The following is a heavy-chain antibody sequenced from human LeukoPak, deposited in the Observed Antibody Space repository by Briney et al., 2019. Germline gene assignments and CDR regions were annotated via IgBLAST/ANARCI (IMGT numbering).Heavy chain of an antibody. Sequence: ASVKVSCKASGYTFTSYGISWVRQAPGQGLEWMGWISAYNGNTNYAQKLQGRVTITADESTSTAYMELSSLRSEDTAVYYCARSDFWSGYYLYWYFDLWGRGTLVTVSS. J-gene: IGHJ2*01. CDR2: ISAYNGNT. V-gene: IGHV1-18*01. CDR1: GYTFTSYG. CDR3: ARSDFWSGYYLYWYFDL. D-gene: IGHD3-3*01.